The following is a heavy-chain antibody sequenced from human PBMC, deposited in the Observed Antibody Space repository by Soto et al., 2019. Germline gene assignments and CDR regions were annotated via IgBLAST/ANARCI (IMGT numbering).Heavy chain of an antibody. J-gene: IGHJ3*02. CDR1: GGTFSSYA. D-gene: IGHD6-6*01. CDR3: ASWSSSPDAFDI. Sequence: SVKVSCKASGGTFSSYAISWVRQAPGQGLEWMGGIIPIFGTANYAQKFQGRVTITADESTSTAYMELSSLRSEDTAVYYCASWSSSPDAFDIWGQGTMVTVSS. V-gene: IGHV1-69*13. CDR2: IIPIFGTA.